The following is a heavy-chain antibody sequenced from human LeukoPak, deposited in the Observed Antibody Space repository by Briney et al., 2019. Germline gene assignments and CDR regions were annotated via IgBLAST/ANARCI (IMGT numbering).Heavy chain of an antibody. V-gene: IGHV4-34*01. Sequence: SETLSLTCAVYNGSFSGYHWSWIRQSPERGLEWIGEVNHGGDTNYNPSLWSRVAISLDTSKNHFSLKLRSVTAADTAVYNCARAAWNGGGGFDPWGQGTLVTVSS. J-gene: IGHJ5*02. CDR1: NGSFSGYH. D-gene: IGHD3-16*01. CDR3: ARAAWNGGGGFDP. CDR2: VNHGGDT.